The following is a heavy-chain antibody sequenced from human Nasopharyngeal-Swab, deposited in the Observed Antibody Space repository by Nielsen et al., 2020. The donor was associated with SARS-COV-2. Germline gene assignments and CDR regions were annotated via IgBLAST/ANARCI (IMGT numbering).Heavy chain of an antibody. CDR2: IYYSGST. CDR1: GGSISSGGYY. V-gene: IGHV4-31*03. Sequence: SETLSLTCTVSGGSISSGGYYWSWIRQHPGKGLEWIGYIYYSGSTYYNPSLKSRVTISVDTSKNQFSLKLSSVTAADTAVYYCARDLGDYDRYFDYWGQGTLVTVSS. CDR3: ARDLGDYDRYFDY. J-gene: IGHJ4*02. D-gene: IGHD4-17*01.